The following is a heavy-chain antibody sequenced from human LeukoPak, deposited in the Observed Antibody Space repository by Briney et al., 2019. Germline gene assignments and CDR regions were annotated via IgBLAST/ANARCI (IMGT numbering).Heavy chain of an antibody. CDR3: ARVRGYSGYDLQPYDY. D-gene: IGHD5-12*01. J-gene: IGHJ4*02. Sequence: SETLSLTCAVYGGSFSGYYWSWIRQPPGKGLEWIGEINHSRSTNYNPSLKSRVTISVDTSKNQFSLKLSSVTAADTAVYYCARVRGYSGYDLQPYDYWGQGTLVTVSS. V-gene: IGHV4-34*01. CDR2: INHSRST. CDR1: GGSFSGYY.